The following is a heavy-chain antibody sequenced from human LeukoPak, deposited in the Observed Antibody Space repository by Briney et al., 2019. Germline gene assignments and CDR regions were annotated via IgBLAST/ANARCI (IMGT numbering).Heavy chain of an antibody. CDR3: AKGWGSSSSEPFDY. Sequence: PGGSLRLSCAASGFTFSGSAMHWVRQASGKGLEWVGRIRSKANSYATAYAASVKGRFTISRDNSKNTLYLQMNSLRAEDTAVYYCAKGWGSSSSEPFDYWGQGTLVTVSS. V-gene: IGHV3-73*01. D-gene: IGHD6-6*01. J-gene: IGHJ4*02. CDR1: GFTFSGSA. CDR2: IRSKANSYAT.